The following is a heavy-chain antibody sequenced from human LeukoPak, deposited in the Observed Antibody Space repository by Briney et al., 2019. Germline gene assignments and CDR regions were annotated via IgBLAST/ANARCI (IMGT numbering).Heavy chain of an antibody. CDR1: GFTFSNYE. J-gene: IGHJ6*04. Sequence: GGSLRLSCAASGFTFSNYEMHWVRQAPGKVLEWVSYISSSGSDIYYADSVKGRFTISRDNAKNSLYLQMNSLRAEDTAVYYCAELGITMIGGVWGKGTTVTISS. CDR2: ISSSGSDI. D-gene: IGHD3-10*02. V-gene: IGHV3-48*03. CDR3: AELGITMIGGV.